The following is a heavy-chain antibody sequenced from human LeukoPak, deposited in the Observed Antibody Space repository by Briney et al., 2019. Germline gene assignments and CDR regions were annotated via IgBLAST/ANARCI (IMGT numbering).Heavy chain of an antibody. CDR3: ARGAGYSNSWFDY. D-gene: IGHD6-13*01. J-gene: IGHJ4*02. CDR1: GFTFSSYG. CDR2: IWYDGSNK. Sequence: GGSLRLSCAASGFTFSSYGMHWVRQAPGKGLEWVAVIWYDGSNKYYADSVKGRFTISRDNSKNTLYLQMNSLRAEDTAVYYCARGAGYSNSWFDYWGQGTLVTVSS. V-gene: IGHV3-33*01.